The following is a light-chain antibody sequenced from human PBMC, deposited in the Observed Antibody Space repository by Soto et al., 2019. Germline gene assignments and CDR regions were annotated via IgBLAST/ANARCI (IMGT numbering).Light chain of an antibody. J-gene: IGKJ2*01. V-gene: IGKV3-15*01. CDR1: QSISTE. CDR2: SAS. Sequence: EIVMTQSPATLSVSPGERATLSCRASQSISTELAWYQQKPGQPTRLLIYSASTRATGVPARFTGSGSGSEFTLTTSGLQSEDFAVYYGQHCHKWPLNFGQGTRLEI. CDR3: QHCHKWPLN.